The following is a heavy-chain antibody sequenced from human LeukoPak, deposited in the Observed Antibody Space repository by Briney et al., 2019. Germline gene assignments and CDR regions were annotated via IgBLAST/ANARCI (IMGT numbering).Heavy chain of an antibody. V-gene: IGHV4-59*01. CDR1: GGSISSYY. J-gene: IGHJ6*03. Sequence: SETLSLTCTVSGGSISSYYWIWIRQPPGKGLEWIGYIYYSGSTNYNPSLKSRVTISVDTSKNQFSLKLSSVTAADTAVYYCARVPQYYYYYMDVWGKGTTVTVSS. CDR3: ARVPQYYYYYMDV. CDR2: IYYSGST.